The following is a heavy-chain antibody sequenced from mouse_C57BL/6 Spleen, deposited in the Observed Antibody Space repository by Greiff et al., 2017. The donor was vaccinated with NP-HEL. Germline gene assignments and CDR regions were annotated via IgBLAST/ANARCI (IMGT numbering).Heavy chain of an antibody. Sequence: VQLQQSVAELVRPGASVKLSCPASGFNIKDDYMHCVKQRPEQGLECIGWIDPENGDTEYASKFHGKATITADTSSNTAYLQLSSLTSEDTAVYYCTTSIYYGSSLAWFAYWGQGTLVTVSA. CDR3: TTSIYYGSSLAWFAY. CDR2: IDPENGDT. V-gene: IGHV14-4*01. CDR1: GFNIKDDY. J-gene: IGHJ3*01. D-gene: IGHD1-1*01.